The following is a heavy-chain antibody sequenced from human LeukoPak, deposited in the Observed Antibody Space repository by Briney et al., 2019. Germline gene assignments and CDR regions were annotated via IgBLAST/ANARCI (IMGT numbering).Heavy chain of an antibody. Sequence: ASVKVSCKASGYTFTIYGISWVRQAPGQGLEWMGWISAYNGNTNYAQKLQGRVTMTTDTSTSTAYMELRSLRSDDTAVYYCARYRRGDYALDYWGQGTLVTVSS. J-gene: IGHJ4*02. V-gene: IGHV1-18*01. CDR3: ARYRRGDYALDY. D-gene: IGHD4-17*01. CDR2: ISAYNGNT. CDR1: GYTFTIYG.